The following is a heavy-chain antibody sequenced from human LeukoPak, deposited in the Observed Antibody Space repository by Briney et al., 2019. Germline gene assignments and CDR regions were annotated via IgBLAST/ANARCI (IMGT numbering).Heavy chain of an antibody. V-gene: IGHV3-11*01. CDR2: ISSSGSTI. CDR1: GLTFSDYY. CDR3: AKGYGSNSYYFDS. D-gene: IGHD6-13*01. Sequence: PGGSLRLSCAASGLTFSDYYMSWIRQAPGKGLEWVSYISSSGSTIYYADSVKGRFTISRDNSKNTVYLQMSSLRAEDTAVYYCAKGYGSNSYYFDSWGQGTLVTVSS. J-gene: IGHJ4*02.